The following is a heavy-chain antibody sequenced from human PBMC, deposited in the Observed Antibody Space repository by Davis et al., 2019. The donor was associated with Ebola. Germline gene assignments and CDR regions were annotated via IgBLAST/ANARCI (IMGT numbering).Heavy chain of an antibody. CDR2: SSTSNGNT. J-gene: IGHJ4*02. V-gene: IGHV1-18*01. Sequence: ASVKVSCKASGYTFTNYGITWVRQAPGQGLEWMGWSSTSNGNTNYAQKLQGRVNMTTDTSTTTAYMELRSLRSDDTAMYYCVKDFWSDDPGYWGQGTLVTVSS. D-gene: IGHD3-3*01. CDR1: GYTFTNYG. CDR3: VKDFWSDDPGY.